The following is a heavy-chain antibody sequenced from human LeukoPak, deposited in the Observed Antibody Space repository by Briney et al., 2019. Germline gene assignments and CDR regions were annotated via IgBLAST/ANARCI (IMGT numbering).Heavy chain of an antibody. J-gene: IGHJ4*02. CDR3: ARGGSTRWPLDY. D-gene: IGHD4-23*01. CDR1: GFTFSSYA. Sequence: PGGSLRLSCAASGFTFSSYAMHWVRQAPGKGLEYVSAISSNGGSSYYANSVKGRFTISRDNSKNTLYLQMGSLRAEDMAVYYCARGGSTRWPLDYWGQGTLVTVSS. V-gene: IGHV3-64*01. CDR2: ISSNGGSS.